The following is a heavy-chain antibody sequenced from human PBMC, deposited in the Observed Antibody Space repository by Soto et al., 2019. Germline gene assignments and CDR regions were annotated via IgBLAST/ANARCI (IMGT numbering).Heavy chain of an antibody. CDR2: IYYSGST. CDR3: ARDWGYSSSFGFGNWFDP. J-gene: IGHJ5*02. D-gene: IGHD6-6*01. Sequence: QVQLQESDPGLVKPSQTLSLTCTVSGGSISSGDYYWSWIRQPPGKGLEWIGYIYYSGSTYYNPSLKSRVTISVDTSKNQFSLKLSSVTAADTAVYYCARDWGYSSSFGFGNWFDPWGQGTLVTVSS. V-gene: IGHV4-30-4*01. CDR1: GGSISSGDYY.